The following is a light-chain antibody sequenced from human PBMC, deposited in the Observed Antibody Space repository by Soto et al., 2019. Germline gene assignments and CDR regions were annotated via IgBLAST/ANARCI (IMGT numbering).Light chain of an antibody. J-gene: IGKJ4*01. V-gene: IGKV1-39*01. CDR2: AAS. CDR3: QQSYITPLT. CDR1: QDISRW. Sequence: DIEMTQSPPALPASAGDSVTLTCRASQDISRWLAWYQQKPGKAPKLLIYAASSLQSGVPSRFSGSGSGTDFTLTISSLQPEDFATYYCQQSYITPLTSGGGAKADNK.